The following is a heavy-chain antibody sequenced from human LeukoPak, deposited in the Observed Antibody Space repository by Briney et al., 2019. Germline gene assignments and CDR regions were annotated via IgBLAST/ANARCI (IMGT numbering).Heavy chain of an antibody. V-gene: IGHV4-4*07. CDR1: GGSISSYY. D-gene: IGHD6-13*01. CDR3: ARMYSSSFEYYYGMDV. CDR2: IYTSGST. Sequence: PSETLSLTCTVSGGSISSYYWSWIRQPAGKGLEWIGRIYTSGSTNYNPSLQSRVTISVDRSKNQFSLKLSSVTAADTAVYYCARMYSSSFEYYYGMDVWGQGTTVTVSS. J-gene: IGHJ6*02.